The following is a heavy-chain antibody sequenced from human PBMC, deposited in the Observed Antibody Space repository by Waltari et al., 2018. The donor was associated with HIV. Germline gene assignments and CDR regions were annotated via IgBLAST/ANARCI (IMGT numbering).Heavy chain of an antibody. Sequence: QVQLVQSGAEVKKPGASVKVSCKASGYTFTRYYIHWVRQAPGQGLEWMGISTPRGGSTNYAQNFQGRITMTRDTSTSTGYRELSSLRSEDTAVYYCASPLDNDQVSVVAYYYGMDVWGQGTTVTVSS. V-gene: IGHV1-46*01. CDR1: GYTFTRYY. CDR3: ASPLDNDQVSVVAYYYGMDV. J-gene: IGHJ6*02. D-gene: IGHD2-15*01. CDR2: STPRGGST.